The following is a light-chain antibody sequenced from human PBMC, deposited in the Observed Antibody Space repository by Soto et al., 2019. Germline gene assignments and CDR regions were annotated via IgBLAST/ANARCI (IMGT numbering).Light chain of an antibody. V-gene: IGKV3-11*01. Sequence: EVVLTQSPVTLALSPGERATLSCRASQNVDIYVAWYQQKPGQAPRLLIYDASNRATGIPARFSGSGSGTDFTLTISSLESEDFAVYYCQQRKDWPPLTFGGGTKVAIK. CDR1: QNVDIY. J-gene: IGKJ4*01. CDR3: QQRKDWPPLT. CDR2: DAS.